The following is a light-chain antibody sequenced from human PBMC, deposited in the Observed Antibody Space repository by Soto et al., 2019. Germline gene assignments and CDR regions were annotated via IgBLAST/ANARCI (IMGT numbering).Light chain of an antibody. CDR2: EVS. CDR3: NSYTSSAARV. Sequence: QSVLTQPASVSGSPGQSITISCTGTSSDVGAYNFVSWYQQHPGKAPKLMIYEVSNRPSGVSNRFSGSKSDNTASLTISGLQAEDEADYYCNSYTSSAARVFGTGTKVT. CDR1: SSDVGAYNF. J-gene: IGLJ1*01. V-gene: IGLV2-14*01.